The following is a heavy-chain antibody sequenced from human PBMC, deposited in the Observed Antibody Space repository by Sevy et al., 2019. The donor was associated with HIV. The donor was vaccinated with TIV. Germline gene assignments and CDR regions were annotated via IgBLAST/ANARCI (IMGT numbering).Heavy chain of an antibody. CDR3: ARLHPGEEAGGWFDP. V-gene: IGHV4-39*02. CDR1: GDSIISSHYS. Sequence: SETLSLTCTVSGDSIISSHYSWGWIRQPPGKGLEWIRTFSYSGSAYYSPSLKSRVTISVDTSTNHFSLKLTSVTAADTSVYYCARLHPGEEAGGWFDPWGQGTLVTVSS. D-gene: IGHD3-16*01. J-gene: IGHJ5*02. CDR2: FSYSGSA.